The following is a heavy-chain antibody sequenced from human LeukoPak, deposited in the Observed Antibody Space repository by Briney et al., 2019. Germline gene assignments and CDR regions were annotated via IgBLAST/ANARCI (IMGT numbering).Heavy chain of an antibody. CDR3: APSLYYYGSGSYYKGTDY. CDR2: INSDGSST. CDR1: GFTFSSYW. V-gene: IGHV3-74*01. D-gene: IGHD3-10*01. Sequence: GSLRLSCAASGFTFSSYWMHWVRQAPGKGLGWVSRINSDGSSTSYADSVKGRFTISRDNAKNTLYLQMNSLRAEDTAVYYCAPSLYYYGSGSYYKGTDYWGQGTLVTVSS. J-gene: IGHJ4*02.